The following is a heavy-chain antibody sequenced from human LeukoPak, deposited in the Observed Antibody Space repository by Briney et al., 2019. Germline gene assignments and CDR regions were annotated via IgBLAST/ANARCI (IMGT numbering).Heavy chain of an antibody. CDR3: ANDYYDSSGSSLLDY. CDR2: ISYDGSNK. V-gene: IGHV3-30*18. CDR1: GFTFSSYG. Sequence: GGSLRLSCAASGFTFSSYGMHWVRQAPGKGLEWVAVISYDGSNKYYADPVKGRFTISRDNSKNTLYLQMNSLRAEDTAVYYCANDYYDSSGSSLLDYWGQGTLVTVSS. D-gene: IGHD3-22*01. J-gene: IGHJ4*02.